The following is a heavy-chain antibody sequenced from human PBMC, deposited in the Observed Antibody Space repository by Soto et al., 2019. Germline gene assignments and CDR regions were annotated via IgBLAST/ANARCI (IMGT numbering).Heavy chain of an antibody. J-gene: IGHJ6*02. D-gene: IGHD5-18*01. Sequence: GGSLRLSCAASGFTFSSDAMHWVRQAPGKGLEWVAVISDDRSNKYYSDSVKGRFTISRDNSKNTLYLQMNSLRPEDSAVYYCARDPPASGYSYGAFYGMDVWGQGTTVTVSS. V-gene: IGHV3-30*03. CDR2: ISDDRSNK. CDR3: ARDPPASGYSYGAFYGMDV. CDR1: GFTFSSDA.